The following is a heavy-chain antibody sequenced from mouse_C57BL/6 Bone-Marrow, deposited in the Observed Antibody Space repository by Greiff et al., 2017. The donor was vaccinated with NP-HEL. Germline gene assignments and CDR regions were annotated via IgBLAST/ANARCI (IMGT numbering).Heavy chain of an antibody. CDR1: GYTFTSYW. Sequence: QVQLQQPGAELVKPGASVKLSCKASGYTFTSYWMHWVKQRPGRGLEWIGRIDPHSGGTKYNEKFKSKATLTVDTPSSTAYMQLSSLTSEDSAVYYCARGGCLLPLVFAYWGQGTLVTVSA. CDR2: IDPHSGGT. V-gene: IGHV1-72*01. D-gene: IGHD1-1*01. CDR3: ARGGCLLPLVFAY. J-gene: IGHJ3*01.